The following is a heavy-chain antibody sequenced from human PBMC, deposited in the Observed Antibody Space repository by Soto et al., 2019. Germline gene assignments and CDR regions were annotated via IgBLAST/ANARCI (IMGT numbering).Heavy chain of an antibody. V-gene: IGHV4-34*01. CDR2: INHSGRT. Sequence: QVQLQQWGAGLLKPSETLSLTCAVYGGSFSGYYWTWIRQPPGTGLGWIGEINHSGRTNYNPSLKSRVTISVDTSKNQFSLKLTSVTAADPAVYYCARDKITGLFDYWGQGTLVTVSS. J-gene: IGHJ4*02. CDR1: GGSFSGYY. D-gene: IGHD2-8*02. CDR3: ARDKITGLFDY.